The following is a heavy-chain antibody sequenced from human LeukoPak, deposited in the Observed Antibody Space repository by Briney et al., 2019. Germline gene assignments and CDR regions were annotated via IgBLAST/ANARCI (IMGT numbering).Heavy chain of an antibody. CDR1: GGSISSSSYY. CDR2: IYYSGSA. Sequence: SETLSLTCTVSGGSISSSSYYWGWIRQPPGKGLEWIGSIYYSGSAYYNPSLKSRVTISVDTSKNQFSLKLSSVTAADTAVYYCARDMFRAAAGTPYGGGYWGQGTLVTVSS. J-gene: IGHJ4*02. D-gene: IGHD6-13*01. CDR3: ARDMFRAAAGTPYGGGY. V-gene: IGHV4-39*07.